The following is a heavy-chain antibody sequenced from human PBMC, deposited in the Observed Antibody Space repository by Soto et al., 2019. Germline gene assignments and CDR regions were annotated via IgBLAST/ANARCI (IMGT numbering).Heavy chain of an antibody. D-gene: IGHD3-22*01. V-gene: IGHV3-48*02. Sequence: GXSLRLSCAASGFTFSSYSMTWVRQAPVKGLTWVSYISSSSSTIYYADSVKGRFTISRDNAKNSLYLQMNSLRDEDTAVYYCAREEETYYYDSSGYYPTFDYWGQGTLVTVSS. CDR1: GFTFSSYS. CDR3: AREEETYYYDSSGYYPTFDY. J-gene: IGHJ4*02. CDR2: ISSSSSTI.